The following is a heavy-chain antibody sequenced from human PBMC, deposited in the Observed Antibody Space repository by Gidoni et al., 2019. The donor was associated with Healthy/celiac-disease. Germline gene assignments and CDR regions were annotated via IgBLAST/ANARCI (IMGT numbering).Heavy chain of an antibody. CDR2: IRGSVGRT. D-gene: IGHD2-8*01. CDR1: GFTFSSYA. CDR3: AKMPRHIVLMVLPGVYYFDY. Sequence: EVQLLESGGGLVQPGGSLSLSCAASGFTFSSYAISWVRQAPGKGLEWVSAIRGSVGRTYYADSVKGRFTTSRDNSKNTLYLQMNSLRAEDTAVYYCAKMPRHIVLMVLPGVYYFDYWGQGTLVTVSS. V-gene: IGHV3-23*01. J-gene: IGHJ4*02.